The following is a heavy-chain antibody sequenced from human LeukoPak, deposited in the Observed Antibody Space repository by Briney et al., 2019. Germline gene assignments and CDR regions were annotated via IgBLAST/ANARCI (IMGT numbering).Heavy chain of an antibody. CDR1: GFTFSGYI. J-gene: IGHJ4*02. CDR3: ARDQWLDY. Sequence: GGSLRLSCAASGFTFSGYIMNWVRQAPGKGLEWVSFIGTSGNTIYYADSVKGRFTVSRDNAKDSLYLQMNSLRAEDTAVYYCARDQWLDYWGQGTLVTVSS. V-gene: IGHV3-48*01. CDR2: IGTSGNTI. D-gene: IGHD6-19*01.